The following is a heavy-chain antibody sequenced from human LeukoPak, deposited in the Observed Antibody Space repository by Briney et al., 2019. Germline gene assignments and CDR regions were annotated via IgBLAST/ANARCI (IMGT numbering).Heavy chain of an antibody. Sequence: PGTSLRLSCAASGFTFRTYALHWARQAPGKGLEWVAVISYDGTNKYYTDSVKGRFTISRDNSKNTLYLQMNTLRSEDTALYYCARDRSLSSFGELFLWGQGTLVTVSS. J-gene: IGHJ4*02. CDR2: ISYDGTNK. D-gene: IGHD3-10*01. CDR3: ARDRSLSSFGELFL. V-gene: IGHV3-30*10. CDR1: GFTFRTYA.